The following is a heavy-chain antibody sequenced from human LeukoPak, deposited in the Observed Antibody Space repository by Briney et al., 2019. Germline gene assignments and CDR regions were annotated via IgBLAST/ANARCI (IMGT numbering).Heavy chain of an antibody. CDR1: GFTFSSYA. CDR3: ARDPGYCSGGNCY. CDR2: ISGSGGST. J-gene: IGHJ4*02. D-gene: IGHD2-15*01. V-gene: IGHV3-23*01. Sequence: GGSLRLSCAASGFTFSSYAMSWVRQAPGKGLEWVSAISGSGGSTYYADSVKGRFTIPRDNAKNSLYLQMNSLRAEDTAVYYCARDPGYCSGGNCYWGQGTLVTVSS.